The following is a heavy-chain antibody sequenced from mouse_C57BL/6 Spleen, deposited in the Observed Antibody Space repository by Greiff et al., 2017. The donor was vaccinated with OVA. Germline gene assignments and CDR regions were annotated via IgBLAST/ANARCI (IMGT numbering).Heavy chain of an antibody. D-gene: IGHD1-1*01. CDR1: GYTFTSYW. CDR2: IDPSDSYT. Sequence: QVQLKQPGAELVMPGASVKLSCKASGYTFTSYWMHWVKQRPGQGLEWIGEIDPSDSYTNYNQKFKGKSTLTVDKSSSTAYMQLSSLTSEDSAVYYCARGYYYGSNYAMDYWGQGTSVTVSS. CDR3: ARGYYYGSNYAMDY. J-gene: IGHJ4*01. V-gene: IGHV1-69*01.